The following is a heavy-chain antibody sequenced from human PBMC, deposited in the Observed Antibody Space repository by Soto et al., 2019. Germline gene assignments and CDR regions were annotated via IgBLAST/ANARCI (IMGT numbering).Heavy chain of an antibody. Sequence: GGSLRLSCAASGFTFRRFAMHRVRQAPGKGLEWLAGIAYDGSNKYSADSVKGRFTISRDNSKNTLYLQMNSLRVEDTAVYYFPRDSEDGMDVWGQGTTVTVSS. CDR1: GFTFRRFA. V-gene: IGHV3-30-3*01. D-gene: IGHD1-26*01. J-gene: IGHJ6*02. CDR2: IAYDGSNK. CDR3: PRDSEDGMDV.